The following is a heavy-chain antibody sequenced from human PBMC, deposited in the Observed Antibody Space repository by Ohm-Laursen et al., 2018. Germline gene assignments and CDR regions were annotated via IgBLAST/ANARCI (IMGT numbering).Heavy chain of an antibody. V-gene: IGHV3-21*01. CDR3: ARVIAAAGRYYNWFDP. J-gene: IGHJ5*02. CDR2: ISSSSSYI. Sequence: SLRLSCAASGFTFSSYSMNWVRQAPGKGLEWVSSISSSSSYIYYADSVKGRFTISRDNAKNSLNLQMNSLRAEDTAVYYCARVIAAAGRYYNWFDPWGQGTLVTVSS. CDR1: GFTFSSYS. D-gene: IGHD6-13*01.